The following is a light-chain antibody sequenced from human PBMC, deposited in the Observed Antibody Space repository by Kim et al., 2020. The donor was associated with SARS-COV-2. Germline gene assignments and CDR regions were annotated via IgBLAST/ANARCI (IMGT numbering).Light chain of an antibody. CDR3: QQYNNWPPEGT. Sequence: SPGERATLSCRASQSVSSNLAWYQQKPGQAPRLLIYGASTRATGIPARFSGSGSGTEFTLTISSLQSEDFAVYYCQQYNNWPPEGTFGQGTKLEI. CDR1: QSVSSN. CDR2: GAS. J-gene: IGKJ2*01. V-gene: IGKV3-15*01.